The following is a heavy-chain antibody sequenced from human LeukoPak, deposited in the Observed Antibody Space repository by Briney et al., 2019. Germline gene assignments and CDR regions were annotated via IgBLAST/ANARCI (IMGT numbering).Heavy chain of an antibody. V-gene: IGHV1-46*01. CDR3: ARDYCSGGSCYSKAYFDY. D-gene: IGHD2-15*01. J-gene: IGHJ4*02. CDR2: INPSGGST. Sequence: GASVKVSCKASGYTFTSYYMHWVRQAPGQGLEWMGIINPSGGSTSYAQKFQGRVTMTRDTSTSTVYMELSSLRSEDTAVYYCARDYCSGGSCYSKAYFDYWGQGTLVTVSS. CDR1: GYTFTSYY.